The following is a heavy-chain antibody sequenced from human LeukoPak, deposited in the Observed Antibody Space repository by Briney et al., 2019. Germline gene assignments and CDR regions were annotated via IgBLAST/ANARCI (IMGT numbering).Heavy chain of an antibody. CDR2: VDPEDGET. J-gene: IGHJ6*03. V-gene: IGHV1-69-2*01. CDR1: GYTFTDYY. D-gene: IGHD1-26*01. CDR3: ATGPYSGSPRRYMDV. Sequence: ASVKVSCKXSGYTFTDYYIHWVQQAPGKGLERMGVVDPEDGETIYAEKFQGRVTITADTSTDTAYMELSSLRSEDTAVYYCATGPYSGSPRRYMDVWGKGTTVTVSS.